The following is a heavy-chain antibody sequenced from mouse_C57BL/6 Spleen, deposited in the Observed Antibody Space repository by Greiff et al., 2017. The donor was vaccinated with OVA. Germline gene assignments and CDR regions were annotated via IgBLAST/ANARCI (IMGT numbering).Heavy chain of an antibody. Sequence: VQLQQSGPELVKPGASVKISCKASGYTFTDYYMNWVKQSHGKSLEWIGDINPNNGGTSYNQKFKGKATLTVDKSSSTAYMELRSLTSEDSAVYYCARFMITTRGFAYWGQGTLVTVSA. CDR3: ARFMITTRGFAY. CDR2: INPNNGGT. V-gene: IGHV1-26*01. CDR1: GYTFTDYY. D-gene: IGHD1-1*01. J-gene: IGHJ3*01.